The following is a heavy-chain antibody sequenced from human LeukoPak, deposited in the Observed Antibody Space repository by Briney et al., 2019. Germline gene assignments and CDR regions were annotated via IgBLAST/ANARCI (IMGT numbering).Heavy chain of an antibody. CDR1: GFTVSSNY. Sequence: GGSLRLSCAASGFTVSSNYMSWVRQAPGKGLEWVSVIYSGGSTYYADSVKGRFTISRDNSKNTLYLQMNSLRAEDTAVYYCARDSRYFDWSSRSYYYYYMDVWGKGTTVTISS. CDR2: IYSGGST. CDR3: ARDSRYFDWSSRSYYYYYMDV. D-gene: IGHD3-9*01. J-gene: IGHJ6*03. V-gene: IGHV3-53*01.